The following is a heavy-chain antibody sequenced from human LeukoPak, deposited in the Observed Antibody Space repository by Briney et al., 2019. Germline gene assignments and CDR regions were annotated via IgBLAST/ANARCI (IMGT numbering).Heavy chain of an antibody. J-gene: IGHJ5*02. V-gene: IGHV1-69*05. Sequence: SLKVSCKASGSSFRSSTFAWVRQAPGRGLEWMGGIIPIFGAPNYALEFQGRATITTDESTSTVYMELSSLRSEDTAMYYCARGRLQVALSSGHLKWLDPWGQGSLVTVSS. CDR1: GSSFRSST. D-gene: IGHD3-22*01. CDR2: IIPIFGAP. CDR3: ARGRLQVALSSGHLKWLDP.